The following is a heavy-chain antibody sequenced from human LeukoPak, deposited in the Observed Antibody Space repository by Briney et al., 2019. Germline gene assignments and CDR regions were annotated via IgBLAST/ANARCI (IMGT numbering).Heavy chain of an antibody. J-gene: IGHJ6*02. CDR2: MNPNSGNT. D-gene: IGHD6-19*01. V-gene: IGHV1-8*01. CDR1: GYTFTSYD. Sequence: GASVKVSCKASGYTFTSYDINWVRQATGQGLEWMGWMNPNSGNTGYAQKFQGRVTMTRNTSISTAYMELSSLRSEDTAVYYCARWYSSGWYSSYYGMDVWGQGTTVTVSS. CDR3: ARWYSSGWYSSYYGMDV.